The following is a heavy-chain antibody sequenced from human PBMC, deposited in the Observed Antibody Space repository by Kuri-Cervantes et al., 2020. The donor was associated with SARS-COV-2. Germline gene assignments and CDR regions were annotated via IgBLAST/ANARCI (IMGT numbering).Heavy chain of an antibody. Sequence: GSLRLSCAASGFTFSDYYMSWIRQPPGKGLEWIGEINHSGSTNYNPSLKSRVTISVDTSKNQFSLKLSSVTAADTAVYYCARGRSPGYWGQGTLVTVSS. J-gene: IGHJ4*02. CDR2: INHSGST. CDR3: ARGRSPGY. CDR1: GFTFSDYY. V-gene: IGHV4-34*01.